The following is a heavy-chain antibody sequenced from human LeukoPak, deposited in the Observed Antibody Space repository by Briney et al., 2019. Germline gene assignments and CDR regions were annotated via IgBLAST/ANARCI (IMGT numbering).Heavy chain of an antibody. CDR2: ISGSQGST. CDR3: ARSDPGTITAGPFNSDTSSVAVGCLAQD. J-gene: IGHJ4*02. D-gene: IGHD5-24*01. CDR1: GYTFTNYG. Sequence: ASVKVSCKASGYTFTNYGITWVRQAPGQGLEWMGWISGSQGSTTYAQNFQGRVTMTIDTSTSTAYMDLRSLRSDDTAIYFCARSDPGTITAGPFNSDTSSVAVGCLAQDWGQGTLVAVSS. V-gene: IGHV1-18*01.